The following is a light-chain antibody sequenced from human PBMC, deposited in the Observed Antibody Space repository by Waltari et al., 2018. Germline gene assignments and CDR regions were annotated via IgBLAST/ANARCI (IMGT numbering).Light chain of an antibody. CDR1: SSDVGTYNP. J-gene: IGLJ1*01. Sequence: QSALTQPASVSGSPGQSITIPCTGTSSDVGTYNPVSWYQQHPGKGPKPIIYEVNKRSSGVSNRVSGSKSGNTASLTISGLQTEDEADYYCSSYTGWIYVFGSGTKVTVL. CDR3: SSYTGWIYV. CDR2: EVN. V-gene: IGLV2-14*02.